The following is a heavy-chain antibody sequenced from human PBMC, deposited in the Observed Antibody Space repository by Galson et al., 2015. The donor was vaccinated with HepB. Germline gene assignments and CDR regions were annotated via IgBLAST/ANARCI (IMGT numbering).Heavy chain of an antibody. Sequence: SLRLSCAASGFTFSTFWMHWVRQAPGKGLVWVSSIDSDGSTTSYADSVKGRFTMSRDNAKNTLYLQMNSLRAEDTAVYYCARDYCSSTSCFLFNWGQGTLVTVSS. CDR3: ARDYCSSTSCFLFN. J-gene: IGHJ4*02. D-gene: IGHD2-2*01. CDR2: IDSDGSTT. CDR1: GFTFSTFW. V-gene: IGHV3-74*01.